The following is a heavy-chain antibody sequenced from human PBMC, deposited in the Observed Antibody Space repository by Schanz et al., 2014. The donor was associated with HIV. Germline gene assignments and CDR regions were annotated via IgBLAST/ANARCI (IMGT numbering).Heavy chain of an antibody. CDR3: AGTPMMKGEGDH. CDR2: INPSGGST. D-gene: IGHD5-18*01. V-gene: IGHV1-46*03. CDR1: CSQCPRYG. Sequence: QVHLVQSGAEVRDPAALFPCSCTPSCSQCPRYGISWVRQAPGQGLEWMGVINPSGGSTTYTQKFQGRVTMTRDTATSTVYMEMSSLRSEDTAVYYCAGTPMMKGEGDHWGQGNLVTVSS. J-gene: IGHJ5*02.